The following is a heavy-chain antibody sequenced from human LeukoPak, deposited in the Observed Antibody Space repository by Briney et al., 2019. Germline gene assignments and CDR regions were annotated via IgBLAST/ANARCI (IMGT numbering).Heavy chain of an antibody. V-gene: IGHV3-74*01. Sequence: GGSLRLSCAAYGFTFSSYWMHWVRQAPGKGLVWVSRINSDGSSTSYADSVKGRFTISRDNAKNTLYLQMNSLRAEDTAVYYCARQGSDSSGYWAYFDYWGQGTLVTVSS. CDR1: GFTFSSYW. D-gene: IGHD3-22*01. CDR3: ARQGSDSSGYWAYFDY. J-gene: IGHJ4*02. CDR2: INSDGSST.